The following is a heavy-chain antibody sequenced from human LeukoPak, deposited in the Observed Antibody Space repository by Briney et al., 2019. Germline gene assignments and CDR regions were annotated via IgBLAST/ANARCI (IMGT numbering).Heavy chain of an antibody. CDR3: ARDTSRAVADSGCDY. V-gene: IGHV3-21*01. D-gene: IGHD6-13*01. CDR2: ISSSSSYI. J-gene: IGHJ4*02. CDR1: GFTFSSYS. Sequence: TGGSLRLSCAASGFTFSSYSMNWVRQAPGKGLEWASSISSSSSYIYYADSVKGRFTISRDNAKNSLYLQMNSLRAEDTAVYYCARDTSRAVADSGCDYWGQGTLVTVTS.